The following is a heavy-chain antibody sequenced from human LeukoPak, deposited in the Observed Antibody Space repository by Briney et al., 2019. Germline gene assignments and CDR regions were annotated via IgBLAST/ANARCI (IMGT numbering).Heavy chain of an antibody. CDR1: GGSISSGSYY. CDR3: AREGGYGDYPFDY. J-gene: IGHJ4*02. D-gene: IGHD4-17*01. V-gene: IGHV4-61*02. CDR2: IYTSGST. Sequence: PSETLSLTCTVSGGSISSGSYYWSWIRQPAGKGLEWIGRIYTSGSTNYNPSPKSRVTISVDTSKNQFSLKLSSVTAADTAVYYCAREGGYGDYPFDYWGQGTLVTVSS.